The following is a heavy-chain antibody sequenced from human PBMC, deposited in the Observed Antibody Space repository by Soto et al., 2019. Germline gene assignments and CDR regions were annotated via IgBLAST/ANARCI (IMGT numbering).Heavy chain of an antibody. D-gene: IGHD5-18*01. V-gene: IGHV4-31*03. CDR1: GCSIRSGGYY. CDR2: IYYSGST. CDR3: ARDRLMATAGTARHYFGLDV. J-gene: IGHJ6*02. Sequence: PXETLSLTCTVSGCSIRSGGYYWSWVRQSPRRGLEWIGNIYYSGSTYYNPSLKSRLTISVDTSKNQFSLNLSSVTAADTAVYYCARDRLMATAGTARHYFGLDVWGQGPTVTVSS.